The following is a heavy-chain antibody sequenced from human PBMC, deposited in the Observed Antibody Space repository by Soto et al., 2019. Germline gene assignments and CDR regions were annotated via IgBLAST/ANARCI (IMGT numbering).Heavy chain of an antibody. CDR1: GFTFSSYS. J-gene: IGHJ6*02. CDR3: ARDLSFFEHERLLWFGASRGWSMDV. CDR2: ISSSSSYI. Sequence: GGSLRLSCAASGFTFSSYSMNWVRQAPGKGLEWVSSISSSSSYIYYADSVKGRFTISRDNAKNSLYLQMNSLRAEDTAVYYCARDLSFFEHERLLWFGASRGWSMDVWGQGTTVTVSS. V-gene: IGHV3-21*01. D-gene: IGHD3-10*01.